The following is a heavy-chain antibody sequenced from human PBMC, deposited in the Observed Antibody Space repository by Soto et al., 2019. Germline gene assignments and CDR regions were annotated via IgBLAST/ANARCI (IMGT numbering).Heavy chain of an antibody. CDR2: LNEDGSFT. J-gene: IGHJ6*02. CDR1: EFTFSSYW. D-gene: IGHD3-10*01. Sequence: GGALRLSCVASEFTFSSYWMHWVRQVPGKGLVWVSRLNEDGSFTTYADSVKGRFTISRDNAKKTLYLQMNSLRAEDTAVYYCARDLSGRADVWGQGTTVTVSS. V-gene: IGHV3-74*01. CDR3: ARDLSGRADV.